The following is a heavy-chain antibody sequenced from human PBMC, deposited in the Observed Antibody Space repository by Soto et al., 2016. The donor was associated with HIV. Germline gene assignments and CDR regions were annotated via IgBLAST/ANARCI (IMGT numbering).Heavy chain of an antibody. CDR2: INPSGGST. D-gene: IGHD3-10*01. J-gene: IGHJ6*03. V-gene: IGHV1-46*01. Sequence: QVQLVQPGAEVKKPGASVKVSCKASGYTFTSYYIHWVRQAPGQGLEWMGIINPSGGSTSYAQKFQGRVTMTRDTSTSTVYIELSSLRSEDTAVYYCARDPYGSGSFMDVWGKGTTVTVSS. CDR1: GYTFTSYY. CDR3: ARDPYGSGSFMDV.